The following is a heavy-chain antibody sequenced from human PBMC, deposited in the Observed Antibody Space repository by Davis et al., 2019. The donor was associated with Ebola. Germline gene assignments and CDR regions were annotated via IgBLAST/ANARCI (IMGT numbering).Heavy chain of an antibody. CDR2: IKSKTDGGTT. Sequence: ESLKISCAASGFTFSNAWMSWVRQAPGKGLEWVGRIKSKTDGGTTDYAAPVKGRFTISRDDSKNTLYLQMNSLKTEDTAVYYCTAVSDYGMDVWGQGTTVTVSS. J-gene: IGHJ6*02. V-gene: IGHV3-15*01. D-gene: IGHD3-16*02. CDR1: GFTFSNAW. CDR3: TAVSDYGMDV.